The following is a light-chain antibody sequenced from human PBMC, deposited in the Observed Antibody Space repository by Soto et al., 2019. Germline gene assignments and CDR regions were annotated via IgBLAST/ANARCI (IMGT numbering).Light chain of an antibody. CDR1: QSISSW. Sequence: DIQMTQSPSTLSASVGDRVTITCRASQSISSWLAWYQQXXXKAPKLLIYKASSLESGVPSRFSGSGSGTEFTLTISSLQPDDFATYYCQQYNSRGTFGQGTKVEIK. V-gene: IGKV1-5*03. CDR2: KAS. J-gene: IGKJ1*01. CDR3: QQYNSRGT.